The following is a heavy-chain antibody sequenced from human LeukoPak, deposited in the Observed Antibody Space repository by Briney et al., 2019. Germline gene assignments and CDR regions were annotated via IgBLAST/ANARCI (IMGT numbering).Heavy chain of an antibody. V-gene: IGHV1-46*03. J-gene: IGHJ4*02. Sequence: GASVKVSCKASGYTFTSYYMHWVRQAPGQGLEWMGIINPSGGSTSYAQKFQGRVTMTRDTSTSTVYMELSSLRSGDTAVYYCARAAPGVAFDYWGEGSLVTVSS. CDR1: GYTFTSYY. CDR3: ARAAPGVAFDY. D-gene: IGHD2-15*01. CDR2: INPSGGST.